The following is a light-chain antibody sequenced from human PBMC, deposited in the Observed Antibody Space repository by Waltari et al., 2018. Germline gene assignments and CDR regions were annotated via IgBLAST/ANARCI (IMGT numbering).Light chain of an antibody. CDR2: YDN. CDR3: RVWEANADPGV. Sequence: LPHPHSAAVAPGDTARSTSGGNNIQSKRVHGYRQRPGQAPVVVFSYDNDRATGIPGRFSGSNSGNAATLTISRGEAGDEAGYYCRVWEANADPGVFGTGTEVTVL. CDR1: NIQSKR. J-gene: IGLJ1*01. V-gene: IGLV3-21*01.